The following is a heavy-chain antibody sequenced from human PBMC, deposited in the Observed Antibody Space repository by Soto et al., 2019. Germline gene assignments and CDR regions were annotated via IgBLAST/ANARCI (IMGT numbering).Heavy chain of an antibody. CDR3: ARDLTTLNYYYYGMDV. Sequence: QDQLVQSGAEVKKPGSSVKVSCKASGGTFSSYTISWVRQAPGQGLEWMGRIIPILGIANYAQKFQGRVTITADKSTSTAYMELSSLRSEDTAVYYCARDLTTLNYYYYGMDVWGQGTTVTVSS. V-gene: IGHV1-69*08. CDR2: IIPILGIA. D-gene: IGHD4-4*01. CDR1: GGTFSSYT. J-gene: IGHJ6*02.